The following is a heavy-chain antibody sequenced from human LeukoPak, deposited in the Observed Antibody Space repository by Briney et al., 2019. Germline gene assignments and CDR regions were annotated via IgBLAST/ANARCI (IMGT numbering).Heavy chain of an antibody. V-gene: IGHV4-34*01. CDR2: INHSGST. D-gene: IGHD2-2*01. J-gene: IGHJ5*02. CDR1: GGSFSGYY. CDR3: ARTTKYQFKWAGFDP. Sequence: PSETLSLTCAVYGGSFSGYYWSWIRQPPGKGLEWIGEINHSGSTNYNPSLKSRVTISVDTSKNQFSLKLSSVTAADTAVYDCARTTKYQFKWAGFDPWGQGTLVTVSS.